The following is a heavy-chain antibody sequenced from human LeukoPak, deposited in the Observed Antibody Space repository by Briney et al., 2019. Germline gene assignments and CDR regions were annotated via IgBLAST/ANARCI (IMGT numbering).Heavy chain of an antibody. CDR1: GFIFTNYF. CDR3: VRGQGAHDNWFDP. V-gene: IGHV3-7*01. Sequence: GGSLRLSCAASGFIFTNYFMSWVRQAPGKGLEWVASIKHDGSEKYYVDSVRGRFTISRDNTMNSLYLQMSSLRAEDTAVYYCVRGQGAHDNWFDPWGREPWSPSPQ. D-gene: IGHD4/OR15-4a*01. CDR2: IKHDGSEK. J-gene: IGHJ5*02.